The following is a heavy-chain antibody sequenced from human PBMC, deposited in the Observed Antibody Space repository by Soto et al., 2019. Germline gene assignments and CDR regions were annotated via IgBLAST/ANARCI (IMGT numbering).Heavy chain of an antibody. J-gene: IGHJ4*02. CDR3: SRLQRDQLLLFGECKIARGLGC. D-gene: IGHD3-10*01. Sequence: QVQLVQSGAEVKKPGASVKVSCKASGYTFTSYDINWVRQATGQGLEWMGWMNPNSGNTGYAQKFQGRVTMTRNTSISTAYMELRSQGSEDTAVYFCSRLQRDQLLLFGECKIARGLGCWGQGTLVNVFS. CDR1: GYTFTSYD. CDR2: MNPNSGNT. V-gene: IGHV1-8*01.